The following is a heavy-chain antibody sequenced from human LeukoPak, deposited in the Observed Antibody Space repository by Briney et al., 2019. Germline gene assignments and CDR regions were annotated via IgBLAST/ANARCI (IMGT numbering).Heavy chain of an antibody. CDR3: ARAPSDYDSSGYYSDY. V-gene: IGHV1-18*01. D-gene: IGHD3-22*01. J-gene: IGHJ4*02. CDR2: ISAYNGNT. CDR1: GYTFTSYG. Sequence: ASVKVSCKASGYTFTSYGTSWVRQAPGQGLEWMGWISAYNGNTNYAQKLQGRVTMTTDTSTSTAYMELRSLRSDDTAVYYCARAPSDYDSSGYYSDYWGQGTLVTVSS.